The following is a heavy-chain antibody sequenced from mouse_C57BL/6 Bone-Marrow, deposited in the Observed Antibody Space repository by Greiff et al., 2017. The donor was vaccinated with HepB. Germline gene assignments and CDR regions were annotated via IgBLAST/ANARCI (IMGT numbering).Heavy chain of an antibody. Sequence: EVQRVESEGGLVQPGSSMKLSCTASGFTFSDYYMAWVRQVPEKGLEWVANINYDGSSTYYLDSLKSRFIISRDNAKNILYLQMSSLKSEDTATYYCARAREPTGAMDYWGQGTSVTVSS. CDR2: INYDGSST. CDR1: GFTFSDYY. J-gene: IGHJ4*01. V-gene: IGHV5-16*01. CDR3: ARAREPTGAMDY. D-gene: IGHD1-1*01.